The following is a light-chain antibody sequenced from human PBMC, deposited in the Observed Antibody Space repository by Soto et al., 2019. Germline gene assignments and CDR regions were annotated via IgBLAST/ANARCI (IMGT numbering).Light chain of an antibody. CDR2: DAS. CDR1: QSVGTY. V-gene: IGKV3-11*01. Sequence: EIVLTQSPATLSLSPGERATLSCRASQSVGTYLAWYQQKPGQAPRLLIHDASNRATGIPARFSGSGSGTEFTLTISSLEPEDFAVYYCQQRSNWPVTFGQGTRVEIK. CDR3: QQRSNWPVT. J-gene: IGKJ1*01.